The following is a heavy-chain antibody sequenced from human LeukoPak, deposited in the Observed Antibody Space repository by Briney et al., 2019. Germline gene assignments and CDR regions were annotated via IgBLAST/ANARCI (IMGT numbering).Heavy chain of an antibody. CDR2: IHTGGETT. Sequence: PGGSLRLSCAASGFTFSSYSMHWVRQAPGKGLEWVSTIHTGGETTYYAESVRGRFSISRDNSKNALYLQMHSLSAEDTAVYYCARRSQGAFDIWGQGTMVIVSS. CDR3: ARRSQGAFDI. J-gene: IGHJ3*02. CDR1: GFTFSSYS. D-gene: IGHD1-26*01. V-gene: IGHV3-23*05.